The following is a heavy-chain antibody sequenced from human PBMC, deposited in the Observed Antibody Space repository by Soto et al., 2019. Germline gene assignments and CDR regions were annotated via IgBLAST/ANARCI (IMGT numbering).Heavy chain of an antibody. D-gene: IGHD2-2*02. V-gene: IGHV3-33*01. Sequence: GGSLRLSCAASGFTFSSYGMHVVRQAPGKGLEWVAVIWYDGSNKYYAGSVKGRFTISRDNSKNTLYLQMNSLRAEDMAVYYCATTIPGRWFDPWGQATLVTVSS. CDR1: GFTFSSYG. J-gene: IGHJ5*02. CDR2: IWYDGSNK. CDR3: ATTIPGRWFDP.